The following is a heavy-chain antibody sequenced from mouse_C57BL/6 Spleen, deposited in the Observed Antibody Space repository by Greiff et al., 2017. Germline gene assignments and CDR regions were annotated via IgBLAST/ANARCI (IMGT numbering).Heavy chain of an antibody. V-gene: IGHV5-17*01. CDR3: ARCYDGPSYWYFDV. J-gene: IGHJ1*03. CDR1: GFTFSDYG. Sequence: EVMLVESGGGLVKPGGSLKLSCAASGFTFSDYGMHWVRQAPEKGLEWVAYISSGSSTIYYADTVKGRFTISRDNAKNTLFLQMTSLRSEDTAMYYCARCYDGPSYWYFDVWGTGTTVTVSS. CDR2: ISSGSSTI. D-gene: IGHD2-3*01.